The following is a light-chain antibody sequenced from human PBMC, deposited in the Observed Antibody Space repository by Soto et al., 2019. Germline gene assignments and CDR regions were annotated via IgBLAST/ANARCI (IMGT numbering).Light chain of an antibody. CDR2: KVS. CDR3: MQGAHWPQIT. J-gene: IGKJ5*01. Sequence: DVVVTQSPLSLPVTLGQAASISCRSSQSLVHRDGNTYLSWFRQRPGQSPRRLIYKVSNREAGVPDRFSGRGSGTDFTLKIIRVEAEDVGLYYCMQGAHWPQITFGQGTRLEIK. V-gene: IGKV2-30*02. CDR1: QSLVHRDGNTY.